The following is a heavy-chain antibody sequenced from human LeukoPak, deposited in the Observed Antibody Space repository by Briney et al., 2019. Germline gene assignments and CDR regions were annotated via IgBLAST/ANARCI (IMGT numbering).Heavy chain of an antibody. Sequence: SETLSLTCTVSGDSISSNSYYWGWVRQPPGKGLEWIGSIYYSGSTYYNPSLKSRVTISVDTSKNQFSLKLSSVTAADAAVYYCARPGITIFGVVPLWGQGTLVTVSS. CDR1: GDSISSNSYY. J-gene: IGHJ4*02. D-gene: IGHD3-3*01. V-gene: IGHV4-39*01. CDR2: IYYSGST. CDR3: ARPGITIFGVVPL.